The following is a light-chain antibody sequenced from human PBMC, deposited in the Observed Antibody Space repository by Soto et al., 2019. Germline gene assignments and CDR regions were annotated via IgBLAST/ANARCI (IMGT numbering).Light chain of an antibody. CDR2: DAS. J-gene: IGKJ4*01. Sequence: DIQMTQSPSTLSASVGDRVTITCRASQSISSWLAWYQRKPGKAPKVLIYDASSLESGVPSRFSGSGSGTEFTLTISSLQPDDFATCYCQQYKSNSLSFGGGTKVEIK. CDR1: QSISSW. V-gene: IGKV1-5*01. CDR3: QQYKSNSLS.